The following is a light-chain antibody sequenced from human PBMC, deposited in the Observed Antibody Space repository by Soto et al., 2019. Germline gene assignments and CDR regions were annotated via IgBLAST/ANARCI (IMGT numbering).Light chain of an antibody. CDR1: SSDVGDYNY. CDR3: SSYTSSSTRV. CDR2: DVS. Sequence: QSALTQPAYVSGSPGQSITISCTGTSSDVGDYNYVSCYQQHPGKAPKLMIYDVSNRPSGVSNRFSGSKSGNTASLTISGLQAEDEADYYCSSYTSSSTRVFGTGTKVTVL. J-gene: IGLJ1*01. V-gene: IGLV2-14*01.